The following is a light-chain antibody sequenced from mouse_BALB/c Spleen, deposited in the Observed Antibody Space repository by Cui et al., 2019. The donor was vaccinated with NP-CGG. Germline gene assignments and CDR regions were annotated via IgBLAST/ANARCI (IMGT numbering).Light chain of an antibody. Sequence: QAVVTQESALTTSPGETVTLTCCSSTGAVTTSNYANWVQEKPDHLFTGLIGGTNNRAPGIPARFSGSLLGDKAALTITGAQTEDEAIYFCALWYSNHWVFGGGTKLTVL. CDR3: ALWYSNHWV. J-gene: IGLJ1*01. V-gene: IGLV1*01. CDR2: GTN. CDR1: TGAVTTSNY.